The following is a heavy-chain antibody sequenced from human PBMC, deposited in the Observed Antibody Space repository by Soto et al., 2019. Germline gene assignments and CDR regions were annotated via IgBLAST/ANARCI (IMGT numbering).Heavy chain of an antibody. Sequence: SETLSLTRTVSGGSISSYYWSWIRQPPGKGLEWIGYIYYSGSTNYNPSLKSRVTISVDTSKNQFSLKLSSVTAADTAVYYCARDAGDYGGNSDGMDVWGQGTTVTVSS. J-gene: IGHJ6*02. CDR3: ARDAGDYGGNSDGMDV. CDR1: GGSISSYY. V-gene: IGHV4-59*01. D-gene: IGHD4-17*01. CDR2: IYYSGST.